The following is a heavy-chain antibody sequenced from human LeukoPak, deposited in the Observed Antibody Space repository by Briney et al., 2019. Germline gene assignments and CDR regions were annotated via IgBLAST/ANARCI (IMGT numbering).Heavy chain of an antibody. CDR1: GYTFTSYG. V-gene: IGHV1-18*01. Sequence: ASVKVSCTASGYTFTSYGISWVRQAPGQGLEWMGWISAYNGNTNYAQKLQGRVTMTTVTSTSTAYMELRSLRSDDTAVYYCARAPIVVVVDYYYYGMDVWGQGTTVTVSS. CDR3: ARAPIVVVVDYYYYGMDV. CDR2: ISAYNGNT. D-gene: IGHD2-15*01. J-gene: IGHJ6*02.